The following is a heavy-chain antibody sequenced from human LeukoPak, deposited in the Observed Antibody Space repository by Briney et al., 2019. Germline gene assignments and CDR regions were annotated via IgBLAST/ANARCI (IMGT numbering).Heavy chain of an antibody. Sequence: GGSLRLSCAASGFTFSSYSMNWVRQAPGKGLEWVSYISSSSNTIYYADSVKGRFTISRDNAKNSLYLQMNSLRAEDTAVYYCARKDLGGPIDYWGQGTLVTVSS. CDR2: ISSSSNTI. V-gene: IGHV3-48*04. CDR1: GFTFSSYS. J-gene: IGHJ4*02. CDR3: ARKDLGGPIDY. D-gene: IGHD3-3*01.